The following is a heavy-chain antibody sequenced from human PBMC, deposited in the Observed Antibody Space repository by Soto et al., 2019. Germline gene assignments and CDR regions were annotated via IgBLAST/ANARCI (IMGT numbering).Heavy chain of an antibody. Sequence: EVQLLESGGGLVQPGGSLRLSCAASGFTFSSYAMSWVRQAPGKGLEWVSAISGSGGSTYYADSVKGRFTISRDNSKNTLYLQMNSLRAEDTAVYYCAKERESSSWYGGVYDYWGQGTLVTVSS. J-gene: IGHJ4*02. CDR1: GFTFSSYA. CDR3: AKERESSSWYGGVYDY. V-gene: IGHV3-23*01. D-gene: IGHD6-13*01. CDR2: ISGSGGST.